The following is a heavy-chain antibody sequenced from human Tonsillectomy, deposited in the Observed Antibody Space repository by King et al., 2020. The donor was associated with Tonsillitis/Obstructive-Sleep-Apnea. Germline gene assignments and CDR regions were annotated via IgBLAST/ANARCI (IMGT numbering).Heavy chain of an antibody. V-gene: IGHV4-59*01. CDR3: ARDHIVVVPAAALYYYGMDV. CDR2: IYYSGRT. J-gene: IGHJ6*02. D-gene: IGHD2-2*01. Sequence: VQLQESGPGLVKPSETLSLTCTVSGGSISSYYWSWIRQPPGKGLEWIGYIYYSGRTNYNPSLKSRGTISVDTSKNQFSLKLSSVTAADTAVYYCARDHIVVVPAAALYYYGMDVWGQGTTVTVSS. CDR1: GGSISSYY.